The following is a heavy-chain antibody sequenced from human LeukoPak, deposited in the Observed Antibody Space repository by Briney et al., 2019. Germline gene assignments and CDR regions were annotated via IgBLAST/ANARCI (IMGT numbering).Heavy chain of an antibody. CDR2: IYYSGST. CDR1: GGSISSGDYY. Sequence: SETLSLTCTVSGGSISSGDYYWSWIRQPPGKGLEWIGYIYYSGSTYYNPSLKSRVTISVDTSKNQFSLKLSSVTAADTAVYYCARQYRLGGAFDIWGQGTMVTVSS. J-gene: IGHJ3*02. CDR3: ARQYRLGGAFDI. V-gene: IGHV4-30-4*08. D-gene: IGHD7-27*01.